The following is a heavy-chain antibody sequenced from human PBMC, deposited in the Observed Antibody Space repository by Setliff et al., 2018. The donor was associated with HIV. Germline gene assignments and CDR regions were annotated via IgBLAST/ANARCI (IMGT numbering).Heavy chain of an antibody. CDR2: IYYSGST. V-gene: IGHV4-59*01. Sequence: PSETLSLTCTVSGGSISRYYWRWIRQPPGKGMEWIGYIYYSGSTNYNPSLKSRVTISVDTSKNQFSLKLSSVTAADTAVYYCARSYSSLNFDYWGQGTLVTVSS. CDR1: GGSISRYY. D-gene: IGHD6-6*01. J-gene: IGHJ4*02. CDR3: ARSYSSLNFDY.